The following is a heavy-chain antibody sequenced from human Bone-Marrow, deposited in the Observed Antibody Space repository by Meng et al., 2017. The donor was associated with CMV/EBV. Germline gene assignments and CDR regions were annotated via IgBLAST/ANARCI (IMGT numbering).Heavy chain of an antibody. CDR1: GGSFSGYY. CDR3: ARERVYCSSTSCYLSYFDY. D-gene: IGHD2-2*01. V-gene: IGHV4-34*01. J-gene: IGHJ4*02. CDR2: INHSGST. Sequence: SETLSLTCAVYGGSFSGYYWSWIRQPPGKGLEWIGEINHSGSTNYNPSLKSRVTISVDTSKNQFSLKLSSVTAADTAVYYCARERVYCSSTSCYLSYFDYWGQGTLVTVSS.